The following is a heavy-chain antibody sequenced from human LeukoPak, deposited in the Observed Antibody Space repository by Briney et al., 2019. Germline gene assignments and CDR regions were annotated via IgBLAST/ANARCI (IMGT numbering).Heavy chain of an antibody. CDR1: GYTLTELS. CDR3: ATGAQYSSGWYGNAFDI. CDR2: FDPEDGET. J-gene: IGHJ3*02. Sequence: ASVKVSRKVSGYTLTELSMHWVRQAPGKGLEWMGGFDPEDGETIYAQKFQGRVTMTEDTSTDTAYMELSSLRSEDTAVYYCATGAQYSSGWYGNAFDIWGQGTMVTVSS. D-gene: IGHD6-19*01. V-gene: IGHV1-24*01.